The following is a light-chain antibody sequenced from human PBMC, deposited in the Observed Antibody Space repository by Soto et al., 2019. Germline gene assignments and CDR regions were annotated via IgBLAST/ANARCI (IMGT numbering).Light chain of an antibody. V-gene: IGLV3-1*01. CDR2: QDS. J-gene: IGLJ1*01. CDR1: KLGDKY. Sequence: SYELTRPPSVSVSPGQTASITCSGDKLGDKYACWYLQKPGQSPVLVIYQDSKRPSGIPERFSGSNSGNTATLTISGTQAMDEADYYCQAWDSSTAVFGTGTKLTVL. CDR3: QAWDSSTAV.